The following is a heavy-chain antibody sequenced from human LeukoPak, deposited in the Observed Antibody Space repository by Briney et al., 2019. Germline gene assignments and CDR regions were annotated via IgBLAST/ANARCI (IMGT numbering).Heavy chain of an antibody. V-gene: IGHV1-24*01. CDR2: FDPEDGET. Sequence: GASVKVSCKVSGYTLTELSMHWVRQAPGKGLEWMGGFDPEDGETIYAQKFQGRVTMTEDTSTDTAYMELNRLTSDDTAVYYCARSPQKHSIFGVVNPGKYFHMDVWGKGTTVTVSS. D-gene: IGHD3-3*01. J-gene: IGHJ6*03. CDR1: GYTLTELS. CDR3: ARSPQKHSIFGVVNPGKYFHMDV.